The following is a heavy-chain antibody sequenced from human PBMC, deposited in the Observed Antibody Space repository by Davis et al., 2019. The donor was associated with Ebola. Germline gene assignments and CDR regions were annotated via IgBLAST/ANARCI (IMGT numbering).Heavy chain of an antibody. Sequence: PSETLSLTCTLSGGSISSSSYYWGWIRQPPGKGLEWIGSIYYSGSTYYNPSLKSRVTVSVDTSKNQFSLKLSSVTAADTAVYYCARESHYGAIDYWGQGTLVTVSS. D-gene: IGHD4-17*01. J-gene: IGHJ4*02. V-gene: IGHV4-39*07. CDR2: IYYSGST. CDR1: GGSISSSSYY. CDR3: ARESHYGAIDY.